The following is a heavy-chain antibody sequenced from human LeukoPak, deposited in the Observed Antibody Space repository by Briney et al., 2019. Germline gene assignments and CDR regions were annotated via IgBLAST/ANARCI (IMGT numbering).Heavy chain of an antibody. D-gene: IGHD2-2*02. CDR2: INWNGGST. Sequence: PGGSLRLSCAASGFTFDDYGMSWVRQAPGKGLEWVSGINWNGGSTGYSDSVKGRFTISRDNAKNSLYLQMNSLRAEDTALYYCARRDIVVVPAAIIGAFDIWDQGTMVTVSS. J-gene: IGHJ3*02. CDR3: ARRDIVVVPAAIIGAFDI. CDR1: GFTFDDYG. V-gene: IGHV3-20*04.